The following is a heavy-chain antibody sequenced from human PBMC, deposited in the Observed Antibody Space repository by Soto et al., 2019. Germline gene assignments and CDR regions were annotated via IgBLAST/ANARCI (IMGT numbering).Heavy chain of an antibody. CDR1: GFTVSSNY. D-gene: IGHD3-10*01. J-gene: IGHJ6*03. Sequence: EVQLVESGGGLVQPGGSLRLSCAASGFTVSSNYMSWVRQAPGKGLEWVSVIYSGGSTYYADSVKGRFTISRDNSKNTLYLQMNSLRAEDTAVYYCARDGPRGVTPYFYYYYMDVWGKGTTVTVSS. CDR2: IYSGGST. V-gene: IGHV3-66*01. CDR3: ARDGPRGVTPYFYYYYMDV.